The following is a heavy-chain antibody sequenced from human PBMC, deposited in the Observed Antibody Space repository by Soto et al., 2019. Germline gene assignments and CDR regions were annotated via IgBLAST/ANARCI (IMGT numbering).Heavy chain of an antibody. Sequence: GGSLRLSCAASGFTFSSYAMHWVRQAPGKGLEWVAVISYDGSNKYYADSVKGRFTISRDNSKNTLYLQMNSLRAEDTAVYYCARDRSDFWPPRIGMDVWGQGTTVTVSS. V-gene: IGHV3-30-3*01. CDR2: ISYDGSNK. D-gene: IGHD3-3*01. CDR3: ARDRSDFWPPRIGMDV. J-gene: IGHJ6*02. CDR1: GFTFSSYA.